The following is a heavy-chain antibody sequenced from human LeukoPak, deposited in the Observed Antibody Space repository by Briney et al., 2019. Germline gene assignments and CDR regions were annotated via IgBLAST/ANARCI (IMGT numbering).Heavy chain of an antibody. CDR2: INHSGGT. J-gene: IGHJ4*02. CDR1: GGSFSDYT. Sequence: SETLSLTCGVHGGSFSDYTWSWIRQPPGKGLEWNGEINHSGGTSYSPSLKSRFTISVDTSKNQFSLKLSSVTAADTAVYYCARLGLYTSSWYRFYYFDYWGQGTLVTVSS. D-gene: IGHD6-13*01. V-gene: IGHV4-34*01. CDR3: ARLGLYTSSWYRFYYFDY.